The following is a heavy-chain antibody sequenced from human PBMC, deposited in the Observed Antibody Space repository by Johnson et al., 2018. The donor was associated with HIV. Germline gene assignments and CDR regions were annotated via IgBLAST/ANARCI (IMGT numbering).Heavy chain of an antibody. CDR2: IRYDGNNE. Sequence: QVQLVESGGGLVQPGGSLRLSCAASGFTFSSYGMHWVRQAPGKGLQWVAFIRYDGNNEYYADSVKGRFTISRDNAKNSLYLQMNSLRAEDTAVYYCARSRRWTGTVTRPLEAFDIWGQGTMVTVAS. D-gene: IGHD4-11*01. CDR1: GFTFSSYG. CDR3: ARSRRWTGTVTRPLEAFDI. J-gene: IGHJ3*02. V-gene: IGHV3-30*02.